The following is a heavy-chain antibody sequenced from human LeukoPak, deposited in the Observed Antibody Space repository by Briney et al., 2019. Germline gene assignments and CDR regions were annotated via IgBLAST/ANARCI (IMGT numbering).Heavy chain of an antibody. V-gene: IGHV3-53*01. Sequence: GGSLRLSCAASGFTFSSYAMSWVRQAPGKGLEWVSVIYSGGSTYYADSVKGRFTISRDNSKNTLYLQMNSLRAEDTAVYYCAPSLYYYGMDVWGQGTTVTVSS. CDR3: APSLYYYGMDV. CDR1: GFTFSSYA. J-gene: IGHJ6*02. CDR2: IYSGGST.